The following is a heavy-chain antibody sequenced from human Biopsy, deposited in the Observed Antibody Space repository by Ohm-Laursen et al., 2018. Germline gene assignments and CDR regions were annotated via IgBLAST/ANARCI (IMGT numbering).Heavy chain of an antibody. D-gene: IGHD4/OR15-4a*01. J-gene: IGHJ4*02. CDR1: GDSISSSTYY. CDR3: AQTRNDYGGFYFDY. Sequence: GTLSLTCSVSGDSISSSTYYWGWIRQPPGKGLEWIGTIRNTYFRTSVKSRVTMFVDTSKNQFSLKLSSVTAADTGVYCCAQTRNDYGGFYFDYWGRGTLVTVSS. CDR2: IRNT. V-gene: IGHV4-39*01.